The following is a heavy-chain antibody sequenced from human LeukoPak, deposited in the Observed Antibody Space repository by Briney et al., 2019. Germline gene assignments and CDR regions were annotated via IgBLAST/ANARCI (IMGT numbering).Heavy chain of an antibody. D-gene: IGHD1-26*01. CDR1: GFKFDDYG. J-gene: IGHJ5*02. CDR3: SRALVGGTNYFDP. CDR2: INWNGGST. Sequence: GGSLRLSCAASGFKFDDYGMSWVRQAPGKGLEWVSGINWNGGSTGYADSVKGRFTIFRDNAKNSLYLQMNSLRADDTAVYYCSRALVGGTNYFDPWGQGTLVTVSS. V-gene: IGHV3-20*04.